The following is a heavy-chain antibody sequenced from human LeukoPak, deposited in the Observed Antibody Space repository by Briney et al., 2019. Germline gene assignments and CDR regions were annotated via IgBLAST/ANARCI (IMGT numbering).Heavy chain of an antibody. CDR1: GFTFSSYG. D-gene: IGHD6-13*01. Sequence: PGGSLRLSCAASGFTFSSYGMHWVRQAPGKGLEWVAVISYDGSNKYYADSVKGRFTISRDNSENTLYLQMNSLRAEDTAVYYCAKDYRDIAAAYFDYWGQGTLVTVSS. CDR2: ISYDGSNK. J-gene: IGHJ4*02. V-gene: IGHV3-30*18. CDR3: AKDYRDIAAAYFDY.